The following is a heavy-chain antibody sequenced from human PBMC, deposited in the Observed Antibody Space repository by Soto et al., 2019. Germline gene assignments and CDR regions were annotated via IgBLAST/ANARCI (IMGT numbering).Heavy chain of an antibody. V-gene: IGHV3-74*01. CDR3: ARSDWFDP. J-gene: IGHJ5*02. CDR1: GFTFSGHW. Sequence: EVQLVESGGGLVQPGGSLRLSCAASGFTFSGHWMHWVRQAPGKGLVWVSRIKSDGRRTSYADSVKGRFTVSRDNAKNTLYLQMNSLRAEDTAVYYCARSDWFDPWGQGTLVTVSS. CDR2: IKSDGRRT.